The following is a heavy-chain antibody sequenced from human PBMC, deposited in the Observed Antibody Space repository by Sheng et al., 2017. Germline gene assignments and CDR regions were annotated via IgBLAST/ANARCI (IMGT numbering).Heavy chain of an antibody. V-gene: IGHV4-34*01. J-gene: IGHJ5*02. CDR1: GGSFSGYY. Sequence: QVQLQQWGAGLLKPSETLSLTCAVYGGSFSGYYWSWIRQPPGKGLEWIGEINHSGSTNYNPSLKSRVTISVDTSKNQFSLKLSSVTAADTAVYYCARGYYGSGSYYTQWFDPWGQGTLVTVSS. D-gene: IGHD3-10*01. CDR3: ARGYYGSGSYYTQWFDP. CDR2: INHSGST.